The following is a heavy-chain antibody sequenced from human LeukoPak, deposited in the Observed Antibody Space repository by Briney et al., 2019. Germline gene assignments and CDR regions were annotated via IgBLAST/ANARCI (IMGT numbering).Heavy chain of an antibody. CDR3: VRVYCSGGSCFYFDY. CDR2: IKSDGTSI. J-gene: IGHJ4*02. D-gene: IGHD2-15*01. CDR1: GFTFSSSW. V-gene: IGHV3-74*01. Sequence: GGSLRLSCVASGFTFSSSWMHWVRKARGKGLVWVSRIKSDGTSINYADSVEGRFTVSRDNAKNTLYLQMNSLRAEDTAVYYCVRVYCSGGSCFYFDYWGQGALVTVSS.